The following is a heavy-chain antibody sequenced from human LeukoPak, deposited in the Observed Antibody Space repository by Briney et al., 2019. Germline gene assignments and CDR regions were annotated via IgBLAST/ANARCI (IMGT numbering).Heavy chain of an antibody. V-gene: IGHV3-21*01. J-gene: IGHJ4*02. CDR1: GFTFSSYS. Sequence: GGSLRLSCAASGFTFSSYSMNWVRQAPGKGMESVSSISSSRSYIYYADSVKGRFTISRDNAKNSLYLQMNSLRAEDTAVYYCARDAQKAIRITMVRGVTHFDYWGQGTLVTVSS. CDR2: ISSSRSYI. CDR3: ARDAQKAIRITMVRGVTHFDY. D-gene: IGHD3-10*01.